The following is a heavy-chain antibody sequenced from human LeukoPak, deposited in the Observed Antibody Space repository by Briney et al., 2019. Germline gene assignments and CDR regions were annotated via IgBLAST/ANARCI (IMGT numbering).Heavy chain of an antibody. V-gene: IGHV3-9*01. D-gene: IGHD6-19*01. CDR2: ISWNSGSI. CDR3: AKGAIAVAGTKDYFDY. J-gene: IGHJ4*02. Sequence: PGGSLRLSCAASGFTFSSYAMSWVRQAPGKGLEWVSGISWNSGSIGYADSVKGRFTISRDNAKNSLYLQMNSLRAEDTALYYCAKGAIAVAGTKDYFDYWGQGTLVTVSS. CDR1: GFTFSSYA.